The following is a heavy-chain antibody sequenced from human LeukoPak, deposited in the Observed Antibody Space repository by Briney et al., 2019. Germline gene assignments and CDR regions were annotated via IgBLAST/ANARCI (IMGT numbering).Heavy chain of an antibody. CDR1: GFTFSSYA. V-gene: IGHV3-64*01. Sequence: GGSLRLSCAASGFTFSSYAMHWVRQAPGKGLEYVSAISSNGGSTYYANSVKGRFTISRDNSKNTLYLQMGSLRAEDMAVYYCARELDTYYYDSSGPTSGAFDIWGQGTMVTVSS. J-gene: IGHJ3*02. CDR2: ISSNGGST. CDR3: ARELDTYYYDSSGPTSGAFDI. D-gene: IGHD3-22*01.